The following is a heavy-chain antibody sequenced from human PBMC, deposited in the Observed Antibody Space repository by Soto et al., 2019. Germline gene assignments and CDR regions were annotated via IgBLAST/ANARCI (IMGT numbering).Heavy chain of an antibody. CDR1: GFTFSSFG. V-gene: IGHV3-33*03. Sequence: PGGSLRLSCAASGFTFSSFGMHWVRQAPGKGLEWVAFIWYTGSYKYYAGSVKGRFTISRDNAKNSLFLQMNSLRADDTAVYYCARDILSGGAYPDSWGQGTKVTVSS. J-gene: IGHJ5*01. D-gene: IGHD3-10*01. CDR3: ARDILSGGAYPDS. CDR2: IWYTGSYK.